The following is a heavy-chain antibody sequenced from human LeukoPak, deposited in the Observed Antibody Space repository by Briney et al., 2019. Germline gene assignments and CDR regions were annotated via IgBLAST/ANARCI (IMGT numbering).Heavy chain of an antibody. V-gene: IGHV6-1*01. D-gene: IGHD1-20*01. CDR1: GDSVSSNSAA. Sequence: SQTLSLTCAISGDSVSSNSAAWNWIRQSPSRGLEWLGRTYYRSKWYNDYAVSVKSRITINPDTSKNQFSLQLNSATPEDTAVYYCARVQKIPYNWSNGGWFDPWGQGTLVTVSS. CDR2: TYYRSKWYN. CDR3: ARVQKIPYNWSNGGWFDP. J-gene: IGHJ5*02.